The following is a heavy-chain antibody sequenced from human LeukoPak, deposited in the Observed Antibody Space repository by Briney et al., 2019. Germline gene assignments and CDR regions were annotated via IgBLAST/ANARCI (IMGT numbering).Heavy chain of an antibody. Sequence: SETLSLTCAVYGGSFSGYYWSWIRQPPGEGLEWIGEINHSGSTNYNPSLKSRVTISVDTSKNQFSLKLSSVTAADTAVYYCARGYGDYGYWGQGTLVTVSS. V-gene: IGHV4-34*01. CDR2: INHSGST. CDR1: GGSFSGYY. CDR3: ARGYGDYGY. J-gene: IGHJ4*02. D-gene: IGHD4-17*01.